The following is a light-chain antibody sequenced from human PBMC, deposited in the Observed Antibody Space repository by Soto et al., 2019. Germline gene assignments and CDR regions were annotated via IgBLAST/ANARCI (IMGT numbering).Light chain of an antibody. Sequence: DIQMTQSPSSLSASLGDRVTITCRASQGIGVYLAWFQQKPGKVPRLLIYAASALQSGVPSRFSGGGSGTDFTLTINSLQPEDVATDYWQKYNSAPLTFGGGTKVEIK. CDR3: QKYNSAPLT. CDR1: QGIGVY. CDR2: AAS. J-gene: IGKJ4*01. V-gene: IGKV1-27*01.